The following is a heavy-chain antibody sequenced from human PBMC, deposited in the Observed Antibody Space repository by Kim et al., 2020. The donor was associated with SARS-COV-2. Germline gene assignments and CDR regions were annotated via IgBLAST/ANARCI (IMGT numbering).Heavy chain of an antibody. CDR1: GYTFTDNY. CDR2: INPRNGDT. V-gene: IGHV1-2*02. J-gene: IGHJ4*02. D-gene: IGHD6-25*01. CDR3: ARARGLDD. Sequence: ASVKVSCKASGYTFTDNYIYWVRQAPGQGLEWMGWINPRNGDTYYARKFQGRVTMARDTSISTGYMELSGLKSDDTALYYCARARGLDDWGQGTLVTVSS.